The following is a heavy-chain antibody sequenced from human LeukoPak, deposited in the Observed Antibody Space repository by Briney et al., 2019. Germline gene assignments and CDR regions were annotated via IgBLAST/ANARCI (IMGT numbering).Heavy chain of an antibody. CDR1: GGSISGSISGNRLY. J-gene: IGHJ4*02. V-gene: IGHV4-61*02. D-gene: IGHD6-25*01. Sequence: KSSETLSLTCAVSGGSISGSISGNRLYWNWIRQAAGKGLEWIGRVHSGETTNYNPSLAGRVTVSVDRSKNQFSLKLSSVTAADTAVYYCARDAGQQRPGYWGQGTLVTVS. CDR3: ARDAGQQRPGY. CDR2: VHSGETT.